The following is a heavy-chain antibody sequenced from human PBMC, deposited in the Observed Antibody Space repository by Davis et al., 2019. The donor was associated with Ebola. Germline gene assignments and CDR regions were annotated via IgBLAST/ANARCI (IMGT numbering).Heavy chain of an antibody. CDR3: AKGTGNYGGAAAS. J-gene: IGHJ5*02. CDR2: IRSHDEKD. CDR1: GFTVSSNY. Sequence: GESLKISCATSGFTVSSNYMSWVRQRPGEGLAWVSTIRSHDEKDDYAGSVQGRFTISRDNSKNTLYLQMDSLKVEDTAIYYCAKGTGNYGGAAASWGQGTLVTVSS. D-gene: IGHD1-7*01. V-gene: IGHV3-23*01.